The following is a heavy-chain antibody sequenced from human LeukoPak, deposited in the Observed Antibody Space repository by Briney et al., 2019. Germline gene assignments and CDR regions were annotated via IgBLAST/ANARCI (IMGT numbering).Heavy chain of an antibody. Sequence: PGGSLRLSCAASGFTFSSYAMHWVRQAPGKGLEWVAVISYGGSNKYYADSVKGRFTISRDNSKNTLYLQMNSLRAEDTALYYCAKDIFKQLVRDAFDIWGQGTMVTVSS. D-gene: IGHD6-13*01. CDR2: ISYGGSNK. V-gene: IGHV3-30-3*01. CDR3: AKDIFKQLVRDAFDI. CDR1: GFTFSSYA. J-gene: IGHJ3*02.